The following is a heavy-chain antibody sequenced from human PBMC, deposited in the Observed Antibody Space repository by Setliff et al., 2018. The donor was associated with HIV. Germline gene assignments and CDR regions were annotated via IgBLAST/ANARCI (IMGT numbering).Heavy chain of an antibody. CDR1: GFPFSRFE. CDR2: ISSRGDTM. CDR3: ARDRHARSYGYNYFDY. D-gene: IGHD5-18*01. Sequence: GGSLRLSCAASGFPFSRFEMTWVRQAPGKGLEWVSYISSRGDTMYYADSVKGRFTISRDNARDSLYLQMNSLRAEDTAVYYCARDRHARSYGYNYFDYWGQGTLVTVSS. J-gene: IGHJ4*02. V-gene: IGHV3-48*03.